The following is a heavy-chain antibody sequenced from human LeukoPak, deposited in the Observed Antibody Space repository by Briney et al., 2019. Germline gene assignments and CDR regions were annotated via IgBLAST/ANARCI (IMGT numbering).Heavy chain of an antibody. J-gene: IGHJ1*01. V-gene: IGHV3-66*01. D-gene: IGHD4-17*01. Sequence: GGSLRLSCAASGFTVGSNYMSWVRQAPGKGLEWVSVIYSGGSTYYADSVKGRFTISRDNSKNTLYLQMNSLRAEDTAVYYCARAADYGDYFAGFEYFQHWGQGTLVTVSS. CDR2: IYSGGST. CDR1: GFTVGSNY. CDR3: ARAADYGDYFAGFEYFQH.